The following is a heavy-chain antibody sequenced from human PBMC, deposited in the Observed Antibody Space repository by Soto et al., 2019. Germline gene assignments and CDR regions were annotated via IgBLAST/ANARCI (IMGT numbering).Heavy chain of an antibody. CDR2: IGGSGHST. CDR3: AQGLRGSGAYNWFDP. J-gene: IGHJ5*02. D-gene: IGHD3-10*01. Sequence: EVQLLESGGGLVQPGGSLRLSCATSRFAFSSYAMSWVRQAPGKGLEWVSAIGGSGHSTFYADSVRGRFTISRDNSKNTLYLQMDSLRAEDTAFYYCAQGLRGSGAYNWFDPWGQGTLVTVSS. CDR1: RFAFSSYA. V-gene: IGHV3-23*01.